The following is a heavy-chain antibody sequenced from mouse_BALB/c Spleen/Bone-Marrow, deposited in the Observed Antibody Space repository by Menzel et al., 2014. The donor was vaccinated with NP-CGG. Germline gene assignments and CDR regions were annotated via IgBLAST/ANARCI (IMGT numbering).Heavy chain of an antibody. CDR2: INPSTGYT. CDR1: GYTFTSYW. CDR3: ARPPYYYGSSYDAMDY. J-gene: IGHJ4*01. D-gene: IGHD1-1*01. Sequence: VKLMESGAELAKPGASVKMSCKASGYTFTSYWMHWVKQRPGQGLEWIGYINPSTGYTGYNQKFKDKATLTADKSSSTAYMQLSSLTSEDSAVYYCARPPYYYGSSYDAMDYWGQGTSVTVSS. V-gene: IGHV1-7*01.